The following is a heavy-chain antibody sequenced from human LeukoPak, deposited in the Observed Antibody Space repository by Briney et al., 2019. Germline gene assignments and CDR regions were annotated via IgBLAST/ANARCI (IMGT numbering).Heavy chain of an antibody. J-gene: IGHJ4*02. D-gene: IGHD3-10*01. CDR3: AREAPGGSYYNY. V-gene: IGHV3-21*01. CDR1: GFTFSSYS. CDR2: ISSSSSYI. Sequence: PGGSLRLSCAASGFTFSSYSMNWVRQAPGKGLEWVSSISSSSSYIYYADSVKGRFTISRDNAKNSLYLQMNSLRAEDTAVYYCAREAPGGSYYNYWGQGTLVTVSS.